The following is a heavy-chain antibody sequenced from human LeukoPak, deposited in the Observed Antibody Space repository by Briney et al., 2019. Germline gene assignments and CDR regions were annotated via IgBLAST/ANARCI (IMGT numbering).Heavy chain of an antibody. D-gene: IGHD2-2*02. CDR2: INPNSGGT. V-gene: IGHV1-2*02. J-gene: IGHJ3*02. CDR3: ASFVVVPAAIDGNDAFDI. Sequence: ASVRVSCKASGYTFTGYYMHWVRQAPGQGLEWMGWINPNSGGTNYAQKFQGRVTMTRDTSISTAYMELSRLRSDDTAVYYCASFVVVPAAIDGNDAFDIWGQGTMVTVSS. CDR1: GYTFTGYY.